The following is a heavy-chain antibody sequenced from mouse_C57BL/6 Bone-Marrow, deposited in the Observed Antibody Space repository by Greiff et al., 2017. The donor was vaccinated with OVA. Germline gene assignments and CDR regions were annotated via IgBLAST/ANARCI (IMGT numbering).Heavy chain of an antibody. D-gene: IGHD1-1*01. CDR2: ISSGGSYT. V-gene: IGHV5-6*01. CDR1: GFTFSSYG. Sequence: EVKLMESGGDLVKPGGSLKLSCAASGFTFSSYGMSWVRQTPDKRLEWVATISSGGSYTYYPDSVKGRFTISRDNAKNTLYLQMSSLKSEDTAMYYCARELTPFSGSSYNWYFDVWGTGTTVTVSS. CDR3: ARELTPFSGSSYNWYFDV. J-gene: IGHJ1*03.